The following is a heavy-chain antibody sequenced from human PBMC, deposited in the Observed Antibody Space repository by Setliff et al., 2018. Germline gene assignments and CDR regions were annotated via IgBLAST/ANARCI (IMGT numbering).Heavy chain of an antibody. Sequence: PGGSLRLSCAASGFTFSSYSMSWVRQAPGKGLEWVSSINNHNTYIDYADSLKGRFTISRDNAKNSLYLQVNSLRAEDTAIYYCARSSPRTFDYWGQGTPVT. CDR2: INNHNTYI. D-gene: IGHD6-6*01. CDR1: GFTFSSYS. J-gene: IGHJ4*02. V-gene: IGHV3-21*01. CDR3: ARSSPRTFDY.